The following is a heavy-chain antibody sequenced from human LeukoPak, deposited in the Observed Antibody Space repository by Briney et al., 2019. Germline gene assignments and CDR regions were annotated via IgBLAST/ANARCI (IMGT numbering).Heavy chain of an antibody. CDR3: VRHQDSGAHESAFNV. CDR2: IFYGRST. CDR1: GGSISTSSYY. V-gene: IGHV4-39*01. D-gene: IGHD4-17*01. Sequence: SETLSLTCTVSGGSISTSSYYWGWLRQPPGKDLEWIGSIFYGRSTYYNPSLKSRLAITVDTSKNQFSLELSSVTAADTAVYYCVRHQDSGAHESAFNVWGQGTMVTVSS. J-gene: IGHJ3*01.